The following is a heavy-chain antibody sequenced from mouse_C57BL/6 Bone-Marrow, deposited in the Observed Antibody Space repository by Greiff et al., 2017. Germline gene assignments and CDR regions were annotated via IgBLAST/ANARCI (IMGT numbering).Heavy chain of an antibody. CDR1: GYTFTSYW. D-gene: IGHD1-1*01. CDR2: IDPSDSAT. J-gene: IGHJ2*01. CDR3: ARSYYGNYFDY. V-gene: IGHV1-52*01. Sequence: QVQLQQPGAELVRPGSSVKLSCKASGYTFTSYWMHWVKQRPIQGLEWIGNIDPSDSATHYNQKFKDKATLTVDKSSSTAYMQLSSLTSEDSAVYYCARSYYGNYFDYWGQGTTLTVSS.